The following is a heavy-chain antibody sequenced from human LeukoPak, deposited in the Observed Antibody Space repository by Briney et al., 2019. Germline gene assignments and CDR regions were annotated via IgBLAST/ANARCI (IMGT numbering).Heavy chain of an antibody. J-gene: IGHJ4*02. V-gene: IGHV3-21*01. CDR2: IDPSSTYI. CDR1: GFTFRSYS. Sequence: PGGSLRLSCAASGFTFRSYSMNWVRQAPGKGLEWVSAIDPSSTYIYYADSVKGRFTISRDNAENSLYLQMNSLRVEDTAVYYCVRDDDRPDNGLDYWGQGTLVTVSS. D-gene: IGHD3-22*01. CDR3: VRDDDRPDNGLDY.